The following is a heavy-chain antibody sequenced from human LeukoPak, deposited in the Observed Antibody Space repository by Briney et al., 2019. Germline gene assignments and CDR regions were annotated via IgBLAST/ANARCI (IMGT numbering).Heavy chain of an antibody. CDR2: IWADGAP. D-gene: IGHD3-22*01. V-gene: IGHV4-61*02. CDR1: GDSISSGNYY. CDR3: ARHKGKYYDSSGYYYFDY. Sequence: SETLSLTCTVSGDSISSGNYYWSWIRQPAGKGLEWIGRIWADGAPTYRPSLKSRVTISVDTSKNQFSLKLSSVTAADTAVYYCARHKGKYYDSSGYYYFDYWGQGTLVTVSS. J-gene: IGHJ4*02.